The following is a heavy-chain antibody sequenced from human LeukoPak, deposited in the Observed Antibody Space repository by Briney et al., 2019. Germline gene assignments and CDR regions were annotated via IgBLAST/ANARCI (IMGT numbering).Heavy chain of an antibody. V-gene: IGHV3-74*01. CDR1: GLTFNIFW. Sequence: GGSLRLSCAASGLTFNIFWMHWVRQAPGRGLVWVSLIKGDGSSTTYMDSVKGRFIISRDNAKNTLYLQMNSLRTEDTAVYYCATGHSYGYNYWGQGTLVTVSP. CDR2: IKGDGSST. D-gene: IGHD5-18*01. CDR3: ATGHSYGYNY. J-gene: IGHJ4*02.